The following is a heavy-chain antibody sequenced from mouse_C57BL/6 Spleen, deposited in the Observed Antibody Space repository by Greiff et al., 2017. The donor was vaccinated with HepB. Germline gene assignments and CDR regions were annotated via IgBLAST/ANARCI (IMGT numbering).Heavy chain of an antibody. CDR1: GYTFTSYD. Sequence: VQLQESGPELVKPGASVKLSCKASGYTFTSYDINWVKQRPGQGLEWIGWIYPRDGSTKYNEKFKGKATLTVDTSSSTAYMELHSLTSEDSAVYFCARGDYYGSQVPFAYWGQGTLVTVSA. J-gene: IGHJ3*01. CDR3: ARGDYYGSQVPFAY. CDR2: IYPRDGST. V-gene: IGHV1-85*01. D-gene: IGHD1-1*01.